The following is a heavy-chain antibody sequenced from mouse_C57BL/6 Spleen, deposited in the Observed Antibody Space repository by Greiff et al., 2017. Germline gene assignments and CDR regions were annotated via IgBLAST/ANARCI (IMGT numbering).Heavy chain of an antibody. Sequence: EVQLQQSGTVLARPGASVKMSCKTSGYTFTSYWMHWVKQRPGQGLEWIGAIYPGNSDTSYNQKFKGKAKLTAVTSASTAYMALSSLTNADSAVYCGAVTTVVATRYFDVWGTGTTVTVSS. V-gene: IGHV1-5*01. CDR2: IYPGNSDT. CDR3: AVTTVVATRYFDV. J-gene: IGHJ1*03. D-gene: IGHD1-1*01. CDR1: GYTFTSYW.